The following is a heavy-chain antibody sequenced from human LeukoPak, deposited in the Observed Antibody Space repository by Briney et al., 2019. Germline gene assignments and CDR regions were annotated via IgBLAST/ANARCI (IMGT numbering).Heavy chain of an antibody. D-gene: IGHD3-22*01. Sequence: GGSLRLSCAASGFTFSSFSMNWVRQAPGEGLEWGSSISSNSSYIYYADSMKGRFTISRDNAKNSLYLQVNSLRAEDTAVYYCARRFYYDTSGSYYGYLDYWGQGTLVTVSS. J-gene: IGHJ4*02. V-gene: IGHV3-21*01. CDR2: ISSNSSYI. CDR3: ARRFYYDTSGSYYGYLDY. CDR1: GFTFSSFS.